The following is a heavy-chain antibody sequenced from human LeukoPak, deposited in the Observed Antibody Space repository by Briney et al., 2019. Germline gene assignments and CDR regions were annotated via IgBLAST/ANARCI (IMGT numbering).Heavy chain of an antibody. CDR1: GFTFSSYA. Sequence: AGRSLRLSCAASGFTFSSYAMHWVRQAPGKGLEWVAVISYDGSNKYYADSVKGRFTISRDNSKNTLYLQMNSLRAEDTAVYYCSRDYYGDSDPRYYFDYWGQGTLVTVSS. CDR3: SRDYYGDSDPRYYFDY. J-gene: IGHJ4*02. CDR2: ISYDGSNK. V-gene: IGHV3-30*04. D-gene: IGHD4-17*01.